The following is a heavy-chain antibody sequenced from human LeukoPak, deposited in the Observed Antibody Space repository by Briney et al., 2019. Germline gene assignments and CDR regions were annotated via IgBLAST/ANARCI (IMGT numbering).Heavy chain of an antibody. V-gene: IGHV3-48*01. J-gene: IGHJ4*02. CDR3: ASLLNKVQLAQYY. CDR2: ISSSSSTI. CDR1: GFTFSSYS. D-gene: IGHD5-18*01. Sequence: GGYLRLSCAASGFTFSSYSMNWVRQAPVKGLEWVSYISSSSSTIYYADSVKGRFTISRDNAKNSLYLQMNSLRAEDTAVYYCASLLNKVQLAQYYWGQGTLVTVSS.